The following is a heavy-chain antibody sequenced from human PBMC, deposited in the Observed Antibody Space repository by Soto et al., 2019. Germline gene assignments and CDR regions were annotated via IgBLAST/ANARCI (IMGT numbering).Heavy chain of an antibody. CDR1: GXTFSSYR. D-gene: IGHD2-15*01. CDR2: ISSSSSTI. J-gene: IGHJ6*02. Sequence: GSLRLSCAASGXTFSSYRMNWVRQAPGKGLEWVSYISSSSSTIYYADSVKGRFTISRDNAKNSLYLQMNSLRDEDTAAYYCATLQVVVVAATLNGMDVWGQGTTVTVSS. V-gene: IGHV3-48*02. CDR3: ATLQVVVVAATLNGMDV.